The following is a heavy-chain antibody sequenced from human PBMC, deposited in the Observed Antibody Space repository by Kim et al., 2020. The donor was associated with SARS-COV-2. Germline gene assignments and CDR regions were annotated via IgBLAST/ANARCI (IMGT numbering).Heavy chain of an antibody. Sequence: GGSLRLSCTTSGFPFSAYSMNWVRQVPGKGLEWVSSISTSGQYLYYADSVKGRFTISRDNAKNSLNLQLNSLRAEDTAVYYCVRDVSDFGDYYFDYWGQGTLVTVSS. CDR2: ISTSGQYL. CDR3: VRDVSDFGDYYFDY. V-gene: IGHV3-21*06. J-gene: IGHJ4*02. D-gene: IGHD4-17*01. CDR1: GFPFSAYS.